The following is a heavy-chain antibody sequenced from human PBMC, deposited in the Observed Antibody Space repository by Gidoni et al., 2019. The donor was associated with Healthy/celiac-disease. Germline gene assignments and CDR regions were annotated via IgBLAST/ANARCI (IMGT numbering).Heavy chain of an antibody. J-gene: IGHJ4*02. V-gene: IGHV4-39*07. Sequence: QLQLQESGPGLVKPSDTLSLTCTVSGGSISSSSYYWGWIRQPPGKGLEWIGSIYYSGSTYYNPSLKSRVTISVDTSKNQFSLKLSSVTAADTAVYYCARGRYGPPNLDYWGQGTLVTVSS. CDR3: ARGRYGPPNLDY. D-gene: IGHD5-18*01. CDR2: IYYSGST. CDR1: GGSISSSSYY.